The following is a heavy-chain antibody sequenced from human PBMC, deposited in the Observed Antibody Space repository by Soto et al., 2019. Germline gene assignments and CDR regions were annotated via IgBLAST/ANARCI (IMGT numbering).Heavy chain of an antibody. J-gene: IGHJ5*02. D-gene: IGHD2-2*01. V-gene: IGHV4-30-4*01. CDR1: GDYIHVGGYY. CDR3: GRDLTSNANCIDP. Sequence: QVQLQESGPGLVKPSQTLSLTCSVSGDYIHVGGYYWTWIRQRPGKGLEWMGYIYYTGKTYYNPSLKSRLTMSVDRSKNQFSLRLTSVTAADTAVYFCGRDLTSNANCIDPWGQGTLVTVSS. CDR2: IYYTGKT.